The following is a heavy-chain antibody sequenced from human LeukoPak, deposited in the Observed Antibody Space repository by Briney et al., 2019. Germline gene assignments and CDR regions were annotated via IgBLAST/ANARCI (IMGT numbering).Heavy chain of an antibody. D-gene: IGHD2-8*01. J-gene: IGHJ2*01. CDR3: VRGETGNGFRCFDL. V-gene: IGHV3-13*04. CDR1: GFTFSSYD. Sequence: GGSLRLSCAASGFTFSSYDMHWVRQAAGTGLEWVSAIDVDGDTYYPSSVRGRITISRENAKNSLYLQMNSLRAGDTAVYYCVRGETGNGFRCFDLWGRGTLVTVSS. CDR2: IDVDGDT.